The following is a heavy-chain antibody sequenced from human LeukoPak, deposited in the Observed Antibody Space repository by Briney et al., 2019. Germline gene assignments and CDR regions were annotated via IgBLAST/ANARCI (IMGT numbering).Heavy chain of an antibody. CDR2: FDPEDGET. CDR1: GYTLTELS. D-gene: IGHD2-2*01. J-gene: IGHJ4*02. Sequence: ASVKVSCKVSGYTLTELSMHWVRQAPGKGLEWMGGFDPEDGETIYAQKFQGRVTMTEDTSTDTAYMELSSLRSADTAVYYCVTGGYCSSASCPPTDYWGQGTLVTVSS. CDR3: VTGGYCSSASCPPTDY. V-gene: IGHV1-24*01.